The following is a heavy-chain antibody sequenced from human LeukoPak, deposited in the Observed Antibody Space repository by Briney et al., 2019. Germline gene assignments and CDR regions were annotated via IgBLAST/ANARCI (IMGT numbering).Heavy chain of an antibody. CDR3: ARVRYYYDSSGYVEYFDY. CDR2: IKQDGSEE. D-gene: IGHD3-22*01. J-gene: IGHJ4*02. CDR1: GFTFSSYW. Sequence: GGSLRLSCAASGFTFSSYWMSWVRQAPGKGLEWVANIKQDGSEEYYVDSVKGRFTISRDNAKNSLYLQMNSLRAEDTAVYYCARVRYYYDSSGYVEYFDYWGQGTLVTVSS. V-gene: IGHV3-7*01.